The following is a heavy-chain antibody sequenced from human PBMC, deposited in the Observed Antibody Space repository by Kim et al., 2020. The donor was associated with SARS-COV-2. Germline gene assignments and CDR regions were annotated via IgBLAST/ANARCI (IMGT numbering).Heavy chain of an antibody. D-gene: IGHD3-22*01. V-gene: IGHV3-23*01. CDR2: IGDSGART. J-gene: IGHJ3*02. CDR1: GFTFNKYA. Sequence: GGSLRLSCAVSGFTFNKYAMSWVSQAPGKRLEWVSAIGDSGARTYYADSVKGRFTISRDNSRNTLYLQMSSLRAEDTAIYYCAKDVDYYGGGYPNAYDIWGQGTMVTVSS. CDR3: AKDVDYYGGGYPNAYDI.